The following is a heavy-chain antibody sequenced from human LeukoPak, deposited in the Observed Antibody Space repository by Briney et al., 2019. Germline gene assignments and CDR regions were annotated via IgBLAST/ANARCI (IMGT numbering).Heavy chain of an antibody. D-gene: IGHD3-3*01. CDR1: GFTFSDYY. CDR3: ARENYDFWGGYLSPENYYYYYMDV. J-gene: IGHJ6*03. Sequence: AGPLRLSCAASGFTFSDYYMSWIRQAPGKRLEGVSYISSSGSTIYYADYVKGRFTISRGNATNSLYLKMNSLRAEETAVYYCARENYDFWGGYLSPENYYYYYMDVWGKGTTVTVSS. CDR2: ISSSGSTI. V-gene: IGHV3-11*01.